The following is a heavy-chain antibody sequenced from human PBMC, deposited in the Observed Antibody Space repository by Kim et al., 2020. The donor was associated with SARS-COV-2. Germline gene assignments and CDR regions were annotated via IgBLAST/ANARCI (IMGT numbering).Heavy chain of an antibody. J-gene: IGHJ4*02. CDR2: ISAYNGNT. V-gene: IGHV1-18*01. CDR3: ARVGGPYYDILTGYYNVMGY. CDR1: GYTFTSYG. D-gene: IGHD3-9*01. Sequence: ASVKVSCKASGYTFTSYGISWVRQAPGQGLEWMGWISAYNGNTNYAQKLQGRVTMTTDTSTSTAYMELRSLRSDDTAVYYCARVGGPYYDILTGYYNVMGYWGQGTLGTVSS.